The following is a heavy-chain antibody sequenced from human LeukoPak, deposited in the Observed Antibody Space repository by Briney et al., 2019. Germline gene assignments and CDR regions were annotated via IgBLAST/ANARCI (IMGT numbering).Heavy chain of an antibody. J-gene: IGHJ4*02. CDR2: IYPGDSDT. Sequence: GGSLRLSCAASGFTFTSYWIGWVRQMPGKGLEWMGIIYPGDSDTRYSPSFQGQVTISADKSISTAYLQWSSLKASDTAMYYCARLPRGYSSSWADYWGQGTLVTVSS. V-gene: IGHV5-51*01. D-gene: IGHD6-13*01. CDR1: GFTFTSYW. CDR3: ARLPRGYSSSWADY.